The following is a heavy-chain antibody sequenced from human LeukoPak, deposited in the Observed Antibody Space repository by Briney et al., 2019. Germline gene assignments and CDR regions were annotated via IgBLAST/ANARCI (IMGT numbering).Heavy chain of an antibody. J-gene: IGHJ3*02. Sequence: PGGSLRLSCAASGFTFSSYAMHWVRQAPGKGLEWVAVISYDGSNKYYADSVKGRFTISRDNSKNTLYLQMNSLRAEDTAVYYCARTYDSSGYYLNDAFDIWGQGTMVTVSS. V-gene: IGHV3-30*04. CDR2: ISYDGSNK. CDR1: GFTFSSYA. CDR3: ARTYDSSGYYLNDAFDI. D-gene: IGHD3-22*01.